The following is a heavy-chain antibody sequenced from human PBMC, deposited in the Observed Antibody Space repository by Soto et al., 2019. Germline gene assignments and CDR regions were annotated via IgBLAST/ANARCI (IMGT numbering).Heavy chain of an antibody. Sequence: LRXSCAASGCTFISYAMHWVRQAPGKGLEWVAVISYDGSNKYYADSVKGRFTISRDNSKNTLYLQMNSLRAEDTAVYYCARDQGLDAFDIWGQGTMVTVSS. CDR3: ARDQGLDAFDI. D-gene: IGHD6-25*01. V-gene: IGHV3-30-3*01. CDR1: GCTFISYA. CDR2: ISYDGSNK. J-gene: IGHJ3*02.